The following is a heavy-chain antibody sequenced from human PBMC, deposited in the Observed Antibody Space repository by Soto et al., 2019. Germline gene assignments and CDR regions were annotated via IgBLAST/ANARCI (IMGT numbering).Heavy chain of an antibody. D-gene: IGHD6-13*01. CDR2: INPSSGGT. CDR3: ERAGTGGAF. Sequence: ASVKVSCKASGYTFTSYYIHWVRQAPGQGLEWMEIINPSSGGTNYAQKFQGRVTMTRDTSTNTVYMELTSLRSEDTALYYCERAGTGGAFWGQGTLVTVSS. J-gene: IGHJ4*02. CDR1: GYTFTSYY. V-gene: IGHV1-46*01.